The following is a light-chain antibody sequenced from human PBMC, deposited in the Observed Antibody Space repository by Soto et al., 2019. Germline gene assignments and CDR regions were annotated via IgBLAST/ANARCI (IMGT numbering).Light chain of an antibody. CDR2: EVT. J-gene: IGLJ1*01. CDR3: SSHTSGSTRV. CDR1: SGDVGGYDY. Sequence: QSALTQPASVSGSPGQSIAISCTGTSGDVGGYDYVSWYQQHPDKAPKLMICEVTKRPSWVSNRFSGSKSGNTASLTISGLQPEDEADYYRSSHTSGSTRVFGSGTKVTVL. V-gene: IGLV2-14*01.